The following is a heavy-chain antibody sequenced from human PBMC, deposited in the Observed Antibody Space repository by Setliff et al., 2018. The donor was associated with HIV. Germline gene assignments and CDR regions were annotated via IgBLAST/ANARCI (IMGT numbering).Heavy chain of an antibody. J-gene: IGHJ6*03. CDR3: ARGYCSGESCYGFRRGAFYYYYYMDV. D-gene: IGHD2-15*01. CDR2: ISYTGNT. V-gene: IGHV4-59*08. Sequence: SETLSLTCTVSGASISNHHWSWIRQPPGKGLEWLGYISYTGNTNYSPSLKNRVTISVDTSKNQFSLKLSSLTAADTAVYFCARGYCSGESCYGFRRGAFYYYYYMDVWGKGTTVTVSS. CDR1: GASISNHH.